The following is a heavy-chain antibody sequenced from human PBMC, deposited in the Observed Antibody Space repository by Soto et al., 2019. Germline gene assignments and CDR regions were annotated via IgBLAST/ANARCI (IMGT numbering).Heavy chain of an antibody. CDR1: GFSLTTSGMG. CDR2: IYWDDDK. D-gene: IGHD6-19*01. V-gene: IGHV2-5*02. CDR3: ARREWLGFDY. J-gene: IGHJ4*02. Sequence: QITLKESGPTLVKPTQTLTLTCTVSGFSLTTSGMGLGWIRQPPGKALEWLAVIYWDDDKRYSPSLKSRLTITKDTSKNQVVLTMTNMDPVDTATYYCARREWLGFDYWGQGTPVTVSS.